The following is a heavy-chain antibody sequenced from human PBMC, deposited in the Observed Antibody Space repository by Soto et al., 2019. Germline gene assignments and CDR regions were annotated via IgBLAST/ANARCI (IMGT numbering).Heavy chain of an antibody. V-gene: IGHV1-18*04. CDR1: GYTFTSYG. J-gene: IGHJ6*02. D-gene: IGHD6-13*01. CDR2: ISAYKGNT. Sequence: ASVKVSCKASGYTFTSYGISWVRQAPGQGLEWMGWISAYKGNTNYAQKLQGRVTMTTDTSTSTACMELRSLRSDDTAVYYCARDRVAAAANGYYGMDVWGQGTTVTVSS. CDR3: ARDRVAAAANGYYGMDV.